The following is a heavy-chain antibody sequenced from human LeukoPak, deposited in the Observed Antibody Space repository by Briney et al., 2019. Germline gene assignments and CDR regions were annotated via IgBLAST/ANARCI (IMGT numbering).Heavy chain of an antibody. CDR1: GGTFSSYA. CDR3: ARDGHSSGSYEGPGAFDI. D-gene: IGHD6-19*01. Sequence: SVKVSCKASGGTFSSYAISWVRQAPGQGLEWMGGIISIFGTANYAQKFQGRVTITTDESTSTAYMELSSLRSEDTAVYYCARDGHSSGSYEGPGAFDIWGQGTMVTVSS. V-gene: IGHV1-69*05. CDR2: IISIFGTA. J-gene: IGHJ3*02.